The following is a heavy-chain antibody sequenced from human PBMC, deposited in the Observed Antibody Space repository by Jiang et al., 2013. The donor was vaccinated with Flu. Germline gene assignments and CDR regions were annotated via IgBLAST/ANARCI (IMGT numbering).Heavy chain of an antibody. CDR3: AQTKGSGSQHAKIQSYYFDY. CDR2: IYWNDDK. D-gene: IGHD3-10*01. J-gene: IGHJ4*02. CDR1: GFSLSTSGVG. Sequence: KPTQTLTLTCTFSGFSLSTSGVGVGWIRQPPGKALEWLALIYWNDDKRYSPSLKSRLTITKDTSKNQVVLTMTNMDPVDTATYYCAQTKGSGSQHAKIQSYYFDYWGQGTLVTVSS. V-gene: IGHV2-5*01.